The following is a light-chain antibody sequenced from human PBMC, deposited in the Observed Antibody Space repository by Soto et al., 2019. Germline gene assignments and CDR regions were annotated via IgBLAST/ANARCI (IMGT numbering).Light chain of an antibody. J-gene: IGKJ2*01. Sequence: EIVLTHSPATLSLSPVERATLSCRASQSVSGYSAWYQQKPGQAPRLLIYDTSNRATGIPARFSGSGSGTDFTLTISGLEPEDFAVYYCQQRSNWQYTFGLGTRLEFK. CDR3: QQRSNWQYT. CDR2: DTS. CDR1: QSVSGY. V-gene: IGKV3-11*01.